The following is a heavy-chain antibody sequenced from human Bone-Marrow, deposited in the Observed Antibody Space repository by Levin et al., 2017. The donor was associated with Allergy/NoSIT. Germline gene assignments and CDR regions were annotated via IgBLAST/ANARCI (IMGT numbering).Heavy chain of an antibody. CDR1: GFSFTLFG. Sequence: GESLKISCAVSGFSFTLFGMHWVRQAPGKGLEWVAFISYDGSNKYYADSVKGRFTISRDNSKNTLFLQMNSLRAEDTAIYHCAKVYYDYVWGTYRDTLDACHIWGQGTMVTVSS. V-gene: IGHV3-30*18. CDR2: ISYDGSNK. D-gene: IGHD3-16*02. CDR3: AKVYYDYVWGTYRDTLDACHI. J-gene: IGHJ3*02.